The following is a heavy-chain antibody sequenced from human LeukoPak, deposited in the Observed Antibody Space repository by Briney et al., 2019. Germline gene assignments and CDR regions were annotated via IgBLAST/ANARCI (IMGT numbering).Heavy chain of an antibody. D-gene: IGHD5-24*01. V-gene: IGHV4-59*08. CDR2: IYYSGST. Sequence: SETLSLTCTVSGGXISSYYCSWIRQPPGKGLEWIGCIYYSGSTNYNPSLKSRVTISVDTSKNQFSLKLSSVTAADTAVYYCATNGYNYRHFDYWGQGTLVTVSS. J-gene: IGHJ4*02. CDR1: GGXISSYY. CDR3: ATNGYNYRHFDY.